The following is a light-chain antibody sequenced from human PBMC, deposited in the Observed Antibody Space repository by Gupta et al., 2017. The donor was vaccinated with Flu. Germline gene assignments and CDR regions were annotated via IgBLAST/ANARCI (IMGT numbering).Light chain of an antibody. J-gene: IGKJ1*01. Sequence: IVMTQSPLSLPVTPGAPASISCSSSQSLLHSNGYNYLDWYLQKRGQSPQLLIYLGSNRAAGVPDRFSGSGSGTDFTLKISRVEAEDVGVYYCMQALQTPLTFGQGTKVEIK. CDR3: MQALQTPLT. CDR1: QSLLHSNGYNY. CDR2: LGS. V-gene: IGKV2-28*01.